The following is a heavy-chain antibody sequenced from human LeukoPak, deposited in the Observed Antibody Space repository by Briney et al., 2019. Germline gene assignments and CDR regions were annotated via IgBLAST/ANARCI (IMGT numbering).Heavy chain of an antibody. CDR1: GGSISSSSYY. V-gene: IGHV4-39*07. Sequence: SETLALTCTVSGGSISSSSYYWGWIRQPPGKGLEWIGSIYYSGSTYYNPSLKSRVTISVDTSKNQFSLKLSSVTAADTAVYYCARKEDIVVVDWGQGTLVTVSS. CDR3: ARKEDIVVVD. CDR2: IYYSGST. D-gene: IGHD2-15*01. J-gene: IGHJ4*02.